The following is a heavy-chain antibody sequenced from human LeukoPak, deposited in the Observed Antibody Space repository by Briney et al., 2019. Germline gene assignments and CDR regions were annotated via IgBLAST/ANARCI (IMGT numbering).Heavy chain of an antibody. CDR3: AKGSGRGYSYGLEY. CDR2: ISGSAGST. CDR1: GFTFSSYG. Sequence: PGGSLRLSCAASGFTFSSYGMTWVRQAPGKGPEWVSLISGSAGSTYYADSVKGRFSISRDNSKNTMYLQMNSLRAEDTAVYYCAKGSGRGYSYGLEYWGQGTLVTVSS. J-gene: IGHJ4*02. D-gene: IGHD5-18*01. V-gene: IGHV3-23*01.